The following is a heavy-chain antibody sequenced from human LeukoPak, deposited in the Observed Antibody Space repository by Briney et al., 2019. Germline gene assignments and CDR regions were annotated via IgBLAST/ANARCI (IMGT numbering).Heavy chain of an antibody. V-gene: IGHV3-53*01. J-gene: IGHJ6*02. CDR3: ALVGSSLYYYGMDV. CDR2: IYSGGST. D-gene: IGHD3-10*01. Sequence: GGSLRLSCAASGFTVSSNYMSWVRQAPGKGLEWVSVIYSGGSTYYADSVKGRFTISRDISKNTLYLQMNSLRAEDTAVYYCALVGSSLYYYGMDVWGQGTTVTVSS. CDR1: GFTVSSNY.